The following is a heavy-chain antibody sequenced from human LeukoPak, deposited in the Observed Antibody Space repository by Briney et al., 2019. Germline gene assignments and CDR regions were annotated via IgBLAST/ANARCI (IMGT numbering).Heavy chain of an antibody. V-gene: IGHV3-9*01. D-gene: IGHD2-15*01. CDR1: GFTFGDYT. J-gene: IGHJ4*02. Sequence: GGSLRLSCTVSGFTFGDYTIIWVRQAPGKGLEWVSGISWNSGSIGYADSVKGRFTISRDNAKNSLYLQMNSLRAEDTALYYCAKDIYPYCSGGSCRGYFDYWGQGTLVTVSS. CDR3: AKDIYPYCSGGSCRGYFDY. CDR2: ISWNSGSI.